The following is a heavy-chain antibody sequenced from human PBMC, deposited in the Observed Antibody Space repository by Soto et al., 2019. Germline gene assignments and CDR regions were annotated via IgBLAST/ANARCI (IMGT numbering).Heavy chain of an antibody. D-gene: IGHD3-3*01. V-gene: IGHV3-21*02. J-gene: IGHJ5*02. CDR3: AKDPNYDFWSGYSGSGWFDP. CDR2: ITGSGSYS. Sequence: EVLLVESGGGLVKPGESLRLSCAASGFTFSSYSMNWVRQTPGKGLEWVSSITGSGSYSYYADSVKGRFTISRDNAKNSLYLQMRNLRAEDTAVYYCAKDPNYDFWSGYSGSGWFDPWGPGTLVTVSS. CDR1: GFTFSSYS.